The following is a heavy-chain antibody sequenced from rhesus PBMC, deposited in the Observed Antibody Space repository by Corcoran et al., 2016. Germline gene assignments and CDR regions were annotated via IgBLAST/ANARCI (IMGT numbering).Heavy chain of an antibody. CDR2: IGGSSGTT. CDR3: VRNLGNYDDF. D-gene: IGHD3-40*01. J-gene: IGHJ3*01. CDR1: GVSISGYS. Sequence: QVQLQESGPGLVKPSETLSLTCAVSGVSISGYSWNWIRPSPGKGREWIGYIGGSSGTTYYNPSLKSRVTISTDTSKNQFSLKLSSMTAADTAVYYCVRNLGNYDDFWGQGLRVTVSS. V-gene: IGHV4-165*02.